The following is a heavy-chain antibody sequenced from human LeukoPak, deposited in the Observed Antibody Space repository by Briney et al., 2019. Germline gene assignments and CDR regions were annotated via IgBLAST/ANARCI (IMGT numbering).Heavy chain of an antibody. D-gene: IGHD5-24*01. Sequence: GGSLRLSCAASGFTVSSNYMSWLRQAPGKGLEGVSVIYSGGSTYYADSVKGRFTISRDNSKNTLYLQMNSLRAEDAAVYYCAKSHSEAQRGYFDYWGQGTLVTVSS. CDR3: AKSHSEAQRGYFDY. CDR2: IYSGGST. J-gene: IGHJ4*02. CDR1: GFTVSSNY. V-gene: IGHV3-66*01.